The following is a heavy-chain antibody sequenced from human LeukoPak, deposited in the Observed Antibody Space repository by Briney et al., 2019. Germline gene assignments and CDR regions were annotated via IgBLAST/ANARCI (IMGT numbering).Heavy chain of an antibody. CDR1: GGSFSGYY. CDR3: ARTSIYYDSSGYRS. D-gene: IGHD3-22*01. Sequence: SETLSLTCAVYGGSFSGYYWSWIRQPPGKGLEWIGEINHSGSTNYNPSLKSRVIISVDTSKNQFSLKLSSVTAADTAVCYCARTSIYYDSSGYRSWGQGTLVTVSS. CDR2: INHSGST. J-gene: IGHJ5*02. V-gene: IGHV4-34*01.